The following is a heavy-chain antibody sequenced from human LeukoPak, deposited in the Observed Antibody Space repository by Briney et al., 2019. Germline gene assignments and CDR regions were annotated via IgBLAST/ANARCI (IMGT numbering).Heavy chain of an antibody. Sequence: GGSLRLPCAASGFTFSSYGMSWIRQAPGKGLEWVSYITNSGTTIYYADSVKGRFTISRDNAKNSLYLQMNSLRAEDTAVYYCARDGHYDILTGYFQDWGQGTLVTVSS. J-gene: IGHJ1*01. V-gene: IGHV3-11*01. CDR2: ITNSGTTI. CDR3: ARDGHYDILTGYFQD. D-gene: IGHD3-9*01. CDR1: GFTFSSYG.